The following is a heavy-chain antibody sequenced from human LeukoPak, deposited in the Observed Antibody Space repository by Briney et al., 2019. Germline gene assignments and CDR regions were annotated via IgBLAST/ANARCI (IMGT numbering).Heavy chain of an antibody. CDR1: GYTFINYY. Sequence: ASVKVSCKASGYTFINYYIHWVRQAPGQGLEWMGIINPSGGSTTYPQKFQGRVTMTRDMSTSTAYMDLSSLRSEDAAVYYCARGGYSSPRGWFDPWGQGTLVTVSS. CDR3: ARGGYSSPRGWFDP. CDR2: INPSGGST. V-gene: IGHV1-46*01. J-gene: IGHJ5*02. D-gene: IGHD6-19*01.